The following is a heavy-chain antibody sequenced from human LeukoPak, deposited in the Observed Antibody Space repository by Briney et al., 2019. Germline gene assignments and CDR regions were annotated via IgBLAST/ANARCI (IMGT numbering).Heavy chain of an antibody. CDR1: GYTFTDYY. CDR3: ARGPTYYDFWSGFYYFDY. V-gene: IGHV1-2*02. CDR2: INPNSGDT. Sequence: GASVKVSCKASGYTFTDYYMHWMRQAPGQGLEWMGWINPNSGDTNYAQKFQGRVTMTRDTSISTAYMELSRLRSDDTAVYYCARGPTYYDFWSGFYYFDYWGQGALVTVSS. J-gene: IGHJ4*02. D-gene: IGHD3-3*01.